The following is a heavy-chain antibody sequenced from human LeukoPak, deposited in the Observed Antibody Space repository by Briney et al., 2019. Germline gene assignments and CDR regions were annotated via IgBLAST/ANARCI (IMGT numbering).Heavy chain of an antibody. CDR2: ISSSSSYI. Sequence: GGSLRLSCAASGFTFSSYSMNWVRQAPGKGLEWVSSISSSSSYIYYADSVKGRFTISGDNSKNTLYLQMNSLRAEDTAVYYCANPLTIFGVPRRFDPWGQGTLVTVSS. CDR1: GFTFSSYS. D-gene: IGHD3-3*01. J-gene: IGHJ5*02. V-gene: IGHV3-21*01. CDR3: ANPLTIFGVPRRFDP.